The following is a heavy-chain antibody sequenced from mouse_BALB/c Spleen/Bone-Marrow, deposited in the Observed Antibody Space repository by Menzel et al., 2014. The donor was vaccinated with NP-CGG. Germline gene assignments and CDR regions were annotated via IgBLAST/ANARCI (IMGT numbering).Heavy chain of an antibody. Sequence: ELQLRQSGAELVKPGASVQLSCTAAGFNSKDTCMRWVKQRPEQGLEWIGRMDPANVNTKYDTKFQGKAAITADTSSNTDYLQHSSLTSEDTAVCYCARWEYYAMDYWGRGTAVSVSS. J-gene: IGHJ4*01. CDR3: ARWEYYAMDY. CDR1: GFNSKDTC. V-gene: IGHV14-3*02. CDR2: MDPANVNT. D-gene: IGHD4-1*01.